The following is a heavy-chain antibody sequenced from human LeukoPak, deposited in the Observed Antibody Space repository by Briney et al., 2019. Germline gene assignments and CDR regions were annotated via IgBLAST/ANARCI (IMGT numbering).Heavy chain of an antibody. Sequence: SETLSLTCTVSGGSISNYYWNWIRQPPGKGLEWIGYIYYSGTTNYNPSLKSRVSMSVDTSKNQFSLKPSSVTAADTAVYYCARSPGGGEFDYWGQGTLVTVSS. D-gene: IGHD3-16*01. CDR3: ARSPGGGEFDY. CDR1: GGSISNYY. V-gene: IGHV4-59*01. CDR2: IYYSGTT. J-gene: IGHJ4*02.